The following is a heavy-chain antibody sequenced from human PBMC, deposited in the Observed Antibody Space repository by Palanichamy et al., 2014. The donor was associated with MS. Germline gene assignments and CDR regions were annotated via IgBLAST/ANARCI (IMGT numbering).Heavy chain of an antibody. CDR3: ATNNYDFWSGYYYYYYMDV. J-gene: IGHJ6*03. CDR1: GFTFSDYY. D-gene: IGHD3-3*01. CDR2: ISSSGSTI. Sequence: QVQLVEPGGGLVKPGGSLRLSCAASGFTFSDYYMSWIRQAPGKGLEWVSYISSSGSTIYYADSVKGRFTISRDNAKNSLYLQMNSLRAEDTAVYYCATNNYDFWSGYYYYYYMDVWGKGTTVTVPS. V-gene: IGHV3-11*01.